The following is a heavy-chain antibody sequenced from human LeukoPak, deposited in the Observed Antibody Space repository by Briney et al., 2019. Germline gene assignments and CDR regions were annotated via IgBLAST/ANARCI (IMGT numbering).Heavy chain of an antibody. D-gene: IGHD6-13*01. CDR3: AKTAAGTGWVDY. V-gene: IGHV4-61*02. CDR2: IYTSGST. J-gene: IGHJ4*02. CDR1: GGSISRGSYY. Sequence: SETLSLTCTVSGGSISRGSYYWSWIRQPAGKGLEWIGRIYTSGSTNYNPSLKSRVTISVDTSKNQFSLKLSSVTAADTAVYYCAKTAAGTGWVDYWGQGTLVTVSS.